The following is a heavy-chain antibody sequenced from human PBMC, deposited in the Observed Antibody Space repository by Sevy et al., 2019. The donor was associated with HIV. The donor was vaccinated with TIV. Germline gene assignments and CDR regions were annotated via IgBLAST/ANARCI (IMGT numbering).Heavy chain of an antibody. D-gene: IGHD4-17*01. J-gene: IGHJ4*02. Sequence: GGSLRLSCAASGFTFSSYSMNWVRQAPGKGLEWVSYISSSSSTIYYADSVKGRFTISRDNAKNSLDLQMNSLRDEETAVYYCARDDDYGDYGTGFDYWGQGTLVTVSS. CDR1: GFTFSSYS. CDR3: ARDDDYGDYGTGFDY. V-gene: IGHV3-48*02. CDR2: ISSSSSTI.